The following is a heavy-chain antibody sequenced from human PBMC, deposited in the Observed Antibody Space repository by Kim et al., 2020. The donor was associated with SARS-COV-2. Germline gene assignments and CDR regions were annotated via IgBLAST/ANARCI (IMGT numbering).Heavy chain of an antibody. V-gene: IGHV3-53*01. J-gene: IGHJ6*02. Sequence: GRFTISRDNSKNTLYLQMNSLRAEDTAVYYCASWQGSGSYYLYYYYGMDVWGQGTTVTVSS. D-gene: IGHD3-10*01. CDR3: ASWQGSGSYYLYYYYGMDV.